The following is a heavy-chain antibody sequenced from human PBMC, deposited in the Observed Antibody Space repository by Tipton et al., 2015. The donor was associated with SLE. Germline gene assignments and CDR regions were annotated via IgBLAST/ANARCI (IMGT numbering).Heavy chain of an antibody. J-gene: IGHJ3*02. CDR3: ARVGLLGPDAFDI. D-gene: IGHD3/OR15-3a*01. CDR2: AYHSGST. V-gene: IGHV4-4*08. Sequence: TLSLTCTVSGGSISSYYWSWIRQPPGKGLEWIGIAYHSGSTHYNPSLKSRVTISVDTSKNQFSLNLNSVTAADTAVYYCARVGLLGPDAFDIWGQGTMVIVSS. CDR1: GGSISSYY.